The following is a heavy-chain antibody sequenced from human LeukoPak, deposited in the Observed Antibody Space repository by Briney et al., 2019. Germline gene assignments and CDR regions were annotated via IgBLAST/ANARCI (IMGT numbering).Heavy chain of an antibody. CDR1: GFTFSSYW. Sequence: GGSLRLSCAASGFTFSSYWMSWVRQAPGKGLEWVANIKQDGSAKYYVDSVKGRFTISRDNSKNTLYLRMNSLRAEDTAVYYCAKDERNWNYNLASQTYDWGQGTLVTVSS. J-gene: IGHJ4*02. CDR2: IKQDGSAK. D-gene: IGHD1-7*01. V-gene: IGHV3-7*03. CDR3: AKDERNWNYNLASQTYD.